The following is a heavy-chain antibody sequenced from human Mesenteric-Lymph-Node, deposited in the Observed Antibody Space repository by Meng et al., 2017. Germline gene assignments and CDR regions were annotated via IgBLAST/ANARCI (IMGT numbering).Heavy chain of an antibody. CDR3: ARDNGATDYYYGMDV. Sequence: GESLKISCAASGFTVSSNYMSWVRQAPGRGLEWVSVLYSGDCTYYADSVKGRFTISRDNAKNSLYLQMNSLRAEDTAVYYCARDNGATDYYYGMDVWGQGTTVTVSS. CDR2: LYSGDCT. CDR1: GFTVSSNY. V-gene: IGHV3-66*01. J-gene: IGHJ6*02. D-gene: IGHD1-26*01.